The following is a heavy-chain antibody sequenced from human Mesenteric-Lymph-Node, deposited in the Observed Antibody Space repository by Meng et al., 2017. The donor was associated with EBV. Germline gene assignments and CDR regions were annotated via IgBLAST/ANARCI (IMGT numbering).Heavy chain of an antibody. V-gene: IGHV2-5*02. CDR2: IYWDDDK. CDR3: ARRPYSWNFDF. Sequence: LGRPQPPRALHCPLPWFVLTTNGCGVGWIREPPGKALEWLALIYWDDDKRYSPSLKRRLTITKDTSKNQVVLTMTNMDPVDTATYYCARRPYSWNFDFWGQGTLVTVSS. J-gene: IGHJ4*02. CDR1: WFVLTTNGCG. D-gene: IGHD1-26*01.